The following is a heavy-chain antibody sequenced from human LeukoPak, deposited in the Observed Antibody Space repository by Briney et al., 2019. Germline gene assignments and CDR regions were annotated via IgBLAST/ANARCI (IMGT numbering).Heavy chain of an antibody. J-gene: IGHJ4*02. CDR3: VKDRGQSIETPGHFGS. V-gene: IGHV3-30*02. D-gene: IGHD5-24*01. CDR1: GLRFSNYV. CDR2: IWHDSTRK. Sequence: PGGSLRLSCAASGLRFSNYVMHWVRQTPDKGLYWVATIWHDSTRKYYADSVKDRFTISRDNSKNTLYLQMSSLRAEDTALYYCVKDRGQSIETPGHFGSWGQGTLVTVSS.